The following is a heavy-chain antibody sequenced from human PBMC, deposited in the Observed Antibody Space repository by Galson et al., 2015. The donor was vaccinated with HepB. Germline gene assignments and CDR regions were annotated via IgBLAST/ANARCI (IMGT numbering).Heavy chain of an antibody. V-gene: IGHV5-10-1*01. D-gene: IGHD4-23*01. Sequence: QSGAEVKKPGESLRISCKGSGYSFTSYWISWVRQMPGKGLEWMGRIDPSDSYTNYSPSFQGHVTISADKSISTAYLQWSSLKASDTAMYYCARRDYGGNSYRDYNWFDPWGQGTLVTVSS. CDR3: ARRDYGGNSYRDYNWFDP. CDR2: IDPSDSYT. CDR1: GYSFTSYW. J-gene: IGHJ5*02.